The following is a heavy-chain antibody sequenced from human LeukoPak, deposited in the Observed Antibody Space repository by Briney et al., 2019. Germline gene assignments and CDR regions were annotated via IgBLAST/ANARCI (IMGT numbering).Heavy chain of an antibody. J-gene: IGHJ4*02. Sequence: ASVKVSCKASGYTFTGYYMHWVRQAPGQRLEWMGWINPNSGGTNYAQKFQGRVTMTRDTSISAAYMELSRLRSDDTAVYYCARGEYSSALLDYWGQGTLVTVSS. V-gene: IGHV1-2*02. D-gene: IGHD6-19*01. CDR3: ARGEYSSALLDY. CDR2: INPNSGGT. CDR1: GYTFTGYY.